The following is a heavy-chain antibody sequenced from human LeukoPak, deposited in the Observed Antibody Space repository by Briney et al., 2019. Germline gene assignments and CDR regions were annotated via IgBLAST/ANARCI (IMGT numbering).Heavy chain of an antibody. J-gene: IGHJ6*03. Sequence: SETLSLTCTVSGVSISSYYWGWIRQPPGKGLEWIGSIYNSGSTYYNPSLKSRVTISVDTSKNQFSLKLTSVTAADTAMYYCARHVYYYYYYMDVWGKGTTVTVSS. CDR1: GVSISSYY. CDR2: IYNSGST. V-gene: IGHV4-38-2*02. CDR3: ARHVYYYYYYMDV.